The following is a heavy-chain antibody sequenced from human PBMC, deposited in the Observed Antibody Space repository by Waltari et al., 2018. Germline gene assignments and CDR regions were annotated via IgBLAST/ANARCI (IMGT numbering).Heavy chain of an antibody. CDR3: ARGGNHGDYYYYMDV. V-gene: IGHV1-46*01. Sequence: QVQLVQSGAEVKKPGASVKVSCKASGYTFTSYYMHWVRQAPGQGLEWMGIINPSGGSTSYAQKFQGRGTMTRDTSTSTVYMELSSLRSEDTAVYYCARGGNHGDYYYYMDVCGKGTTVTVSS. J-gene: IGHJ6*03. CDR2: INPSGGST. CDR1: GYTFTSYY. D-gene: IGHD2-15*01.